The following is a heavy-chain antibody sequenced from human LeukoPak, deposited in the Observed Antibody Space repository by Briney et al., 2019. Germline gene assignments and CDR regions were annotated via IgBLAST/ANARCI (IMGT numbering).Heavy chain of an antibody. V-gene: IGHV3-23*01. CDR3: AKALVIYNHDSSGSQSDY. CDR2: ISGSGGST. CDR1: GFTFSSYA. J-gene: IGHJ4*02. D-gene: IGHD3-22*01. Sequence: GGSLRLACAASGFTFSSYAMSWVRQAPGKGLEWVSAISGSGGSTYYADSVKGRFTISRDNSKNTLYLQMNSLRAEDTAVYYCAKALVIYNHDSSGSQSDYWGQGTLVTVSS.